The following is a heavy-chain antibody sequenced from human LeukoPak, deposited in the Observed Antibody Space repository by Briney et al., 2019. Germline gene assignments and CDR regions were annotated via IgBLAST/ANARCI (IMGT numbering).Heavy chain of an antibody. Sequence: GRSLRLSCAASGFTFSSYGMHWVRQAPGKGLEWVAVISYDGSNKYYADSVKGRFTISRDNSNDTLYLQMNSLRAEDTAVYYCAKDLPYYGSGEFDYWGQGTLVTVSS. CDR1: GFTFSSYG. V-gene: IGHV3-30*18. D-gene: IGHD3-10*01. CDR2: ISYDGSNK. CDR3: AKDLPYYGSGEFDY. J-gene: IGHJ4*02.